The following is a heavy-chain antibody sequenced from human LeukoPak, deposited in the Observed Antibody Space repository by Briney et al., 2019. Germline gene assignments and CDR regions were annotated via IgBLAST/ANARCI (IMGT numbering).Heavy chain of an antibody. CDR2: ISSSSSYI. J-gene: IGHJ4*02. CDR3: ARETSTLYDSRDFDY. D-gene: IGHD3-22*01. V-gene: IGHV3-21*01. CDR1: GFTFSSYS. Sequence: KAGGSLRLSCAASGFTFSSYSMNWVRQAPGKGLEWVSSISSSSSYIYYADSVKGRFTISRDNAKNSLYLQMNSLRAEDTAVYYCARETSTLYDSRDFDYWGQGTLVTVSS.